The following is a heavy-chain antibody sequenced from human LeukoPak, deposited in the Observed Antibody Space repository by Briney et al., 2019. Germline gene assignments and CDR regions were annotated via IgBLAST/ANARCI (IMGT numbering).Heavy chain of an antibody. CDR1: GFSLTTSRVA. CDR3: AHSPYSSGWWDHWFDP. Sequence: ESGPTLVNPKQTLTLTCTFSGFSLTTSRVAVGWVRQPPGKTLEWLALIYGDDDKRYSPSLKDRLTITKDSSKNQVVLTMTNMDPVDTATYYCAHSPYSSGWWDHWFDPWGQGTLVTVSS. J-gene: IGHJ5*02. CDR2: IYGDDDK. V-gene: IGHV2-5*02. D-gene: IGHD6-19*01.